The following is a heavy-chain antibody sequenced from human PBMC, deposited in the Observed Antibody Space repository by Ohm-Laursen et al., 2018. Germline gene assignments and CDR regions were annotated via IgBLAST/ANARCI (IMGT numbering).Heavy chain of an antibody. CDR3: AHAPASDYWLGQGRD. CDR1: GFTFSDYY. D-gene: IGHD3-9*01. J-gene: IGHJ4*02. V-gene: IGHV3-11*01. Sequence: SLRLSCTASGFTFSDYYMSWIRQAPVKGLEWVSYISSSGSTIYYADSVKGRFTISRDNAKNSLYLQMNSLRAEDTAVYYCAHAPASDYWLGQGRDWGQGTLVTVSS. CDR2: ISSSGSTI.